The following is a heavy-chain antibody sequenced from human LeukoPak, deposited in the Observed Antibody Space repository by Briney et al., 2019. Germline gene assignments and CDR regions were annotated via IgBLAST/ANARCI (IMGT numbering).Heavy chain of an antibody. CDR1: GFTFSGYW. V-gene: IGHV3-74*01. Sequence: GGSLRLSCTASGFTFSGYWMQWVRQAPGKGLVWVSRINSDGSSPSYADSVKGRFTISRDNSENTLYLQMNNLSAEDTAVYYCARETSGSFPYWGQGTLVTVSS. D-gene: IGHD2-15*01. CDR2: INSDGSSP. J-gene: IGHJ4*02. CDR3: ARETSGSFPY.